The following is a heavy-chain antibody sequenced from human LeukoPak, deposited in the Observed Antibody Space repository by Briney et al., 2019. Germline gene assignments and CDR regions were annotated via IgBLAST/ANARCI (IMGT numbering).Heavy chain of an antibody. Sequence: ASVKVSCKASGYTFTGYYMHWVRQAPGQGLEWVGRINPNSGGTNYAQKFQGRVTMTRDTSISTAYMELSRLRSDDTAVYYCARDKGRTYYYDSSGWPLDYWGQGTLVTVSS. D-gene: IGHD3-22*01. CDR2: INPNSGGT. V-gene: IGHV1-2*06. CDR3: ARDKGRTYYYDSSGWPLDY. CDR1: GYTFTGYY. J-gene: IGHJ4*02.